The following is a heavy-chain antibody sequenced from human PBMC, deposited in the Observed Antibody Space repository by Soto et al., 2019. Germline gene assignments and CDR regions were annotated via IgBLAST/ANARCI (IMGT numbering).Heavy chain of an antibody. Sequence: EVQLVESGGGLVKPGGSPRLSCEDSGFTFSSYTMNWVRRAPGKGLEWVSSISSRSTNTHYADSVRGRFTISRDNAKRSLYLQMNSLRAEDTAVYYCARGPLYYFDYWGQGTLVTVSS. CDR2: ISSRSTNT. CDR1: GFTFSSYT. V-gene: IGHV3-21*02. J-gene: IGHJ4*02. CDR3: ARGPLYYFDY.